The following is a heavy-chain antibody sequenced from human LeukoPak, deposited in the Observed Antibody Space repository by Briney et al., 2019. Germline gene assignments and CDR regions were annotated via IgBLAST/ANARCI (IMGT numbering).Heavy chain of an antibody. J-gene: IGHJ4*02. CDR3: ARYNYCGGDCYHLDY. D-gene: IGHD2-21*02. Sequence: ASVKVSRKASGYTFTGYYMHWVRQAPGQGLEWMGWINLNSGGTKYAQKFQGRVTMTRDTSISTAYMELSRLRSDDTAVYYCARYNYCGGDCYHLDYWGQGTLVTVSS. CDR2: INLNSGGT. V-gene: IGHV1-2*02. CDR1: GYTFTGYY.